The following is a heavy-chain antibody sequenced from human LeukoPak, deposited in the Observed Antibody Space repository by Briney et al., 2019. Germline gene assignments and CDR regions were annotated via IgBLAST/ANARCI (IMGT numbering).Heavy chain of an antibody. CDR3: ARGYYGSGRTTYHFDY. CDR2: IYYSGTT. Sequence: SETLSLTCTVSGGSISSGGYYWTWIRQHPGKGLEWIGYIYYSGTTYYNPSLKSRVTISLDTSKNQFSLKLSSVTAADTAVYYCARGYYGSGRTTYHFDYWGQGTLVTVSS. CDR1: GGSISSGGYY. V-gene: IGHV4-31*03. J-gene: IGHJ4*02. D-gene: IGHD3-10*01.